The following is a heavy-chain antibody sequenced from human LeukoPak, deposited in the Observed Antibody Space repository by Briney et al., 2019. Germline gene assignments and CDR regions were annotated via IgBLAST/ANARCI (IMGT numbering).Heavy chain of an antibody. CDR2: INHSGST. V-gene: IGHV4-34*01. D-gene: IGHD2-15*01. CDR3: ARGVGSRDY. Sequence: PSETLSLTCAVYGGSFSGYYWSWIRQPPGKGLEWIGEINHSGSTNYNPSLKSRVTISVDTSKNQFSLKLSSVTAADTAVYYCARGVGSRDYWGQGTLVTVSS. J-gene: IGHJ4*02. CDR1: GGSFSGYY.